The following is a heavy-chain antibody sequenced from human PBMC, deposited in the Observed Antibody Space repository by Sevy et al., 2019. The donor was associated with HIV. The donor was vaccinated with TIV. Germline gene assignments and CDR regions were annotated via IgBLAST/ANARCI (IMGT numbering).Heavy chain of an antibody. D-gene: IGHD3-10*01. CDR3: AKAPNGYYGSGREGYYFDY. CDR2: ISGSGGST. V-gene: IGHV3-23*01. J-gene: IGHJ4*02. CDR1: GFTFSSYA. Sequence: GGSLRLSCAASGFTFSSYAMSWVRQAPGKGLEWVSAISGSGGSTYYADSVKGRFTISRDNSKNTLYLQMNSLRAEDTAVYHCAKAPNGYYGSGREGYYFDYWGQGTLVTVSS.